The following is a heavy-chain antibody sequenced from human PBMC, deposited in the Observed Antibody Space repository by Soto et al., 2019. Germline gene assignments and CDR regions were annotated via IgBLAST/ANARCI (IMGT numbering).Heavy chain of an antibody. J-gene: IGHJ5*02. CDR2: IIPIFGTT. CDR1: GGTFSSYA. V-gene: IGHV1-69*13. Sequence: SVKVSCKASGGTFSSYAISWVRQAPGQGLEWMGGIIPIFGTTNYAQKFQGRVTITADASTSTAYMELSSLRSEDTAVYYCARKIGGSGGSLWFDPWGQGTLVTVSS. CDR3: ARKIGGSGGSLWFDP. D-gene: IGHD2-15*01.